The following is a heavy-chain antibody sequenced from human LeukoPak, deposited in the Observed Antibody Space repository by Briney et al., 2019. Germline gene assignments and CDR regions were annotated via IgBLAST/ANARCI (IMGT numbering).Heavy chain of an antibody. V-gene: IGHV4-59*08. CDR3: ARGAIGYCSGGSCYAHFQH. D-gene: IGHD2-15*01. Sequence: SETLSLTCTVSGGSMSSNYWSWIRQPPGKGLEWIGYIYNSGTIYYSGSTNYNPSLLSRVTISVDTSKNQFSLKLRSVTAADTAVYYCARGAIGYCSGGSCYAHFQHWGQGTLVTVSS. CDR2: IYNSGTIYYSGST. CDR1: GGSMSSNY. J-gene: IGHJ1*01.